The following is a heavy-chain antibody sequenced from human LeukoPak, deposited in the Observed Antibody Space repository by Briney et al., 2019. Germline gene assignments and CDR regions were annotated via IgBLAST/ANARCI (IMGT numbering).Heavy chain of an antibody. CDR1: GFTFSSYS. V-gene: IGHV3-21*01. J-gene: IGHJ6*02. Sequence: GGSLRLSCAASGFTFSSYSMNWVRQAPGKGLEWVSSISSSSSYIYYADSVKGRFTISRDNAKNSLYLQMNSLRAEDTAVYYCARGLLWFGEPSGMDVWGQGTTVTVSS. D-gene: IGHD3-10*01. CDR3: ARGLLWFGEPSGMDV. CDR2: ISSSSSYI.